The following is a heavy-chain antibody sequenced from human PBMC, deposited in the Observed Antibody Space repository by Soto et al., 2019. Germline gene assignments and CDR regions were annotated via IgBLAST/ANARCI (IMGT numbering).Heavy chain of an antibody. CDR3: ARTAMVRWFGP. V-gene: IGHV1-69*02. CDR1: GGTFSSYT. CDR2: IIPILGIA. Sequence: ASVKVSCKASGGTFSSYTISWVRQAPGQGLEWMGRIIPILGIANYAQKFQGRVTFFADKSTSTAYMELSSFRSEYTAVYYCARTAMVRWFGPWGQGTLVTV. D-gene: IGHD5-18*01. J-gene: IGHJ5*02.